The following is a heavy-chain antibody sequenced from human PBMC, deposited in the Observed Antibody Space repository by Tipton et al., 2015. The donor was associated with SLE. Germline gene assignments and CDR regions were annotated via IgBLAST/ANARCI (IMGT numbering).Heavy chain of an antibody. J-gene: IGHJ4*02. CDR1: GGSINDSPYY. Sequence: TLSLTCTVSGGSINDSPYYWGWIRQPPGKGLEWIGSIDYSGSTYYYPSLKSRITISVDTSKNQFSLEVRSVTAADTAVYYCVRLRSKVLIDYWGQGTLVTVSS. CDR2: IDYSGST. V-gene: IGHV4-39*07. CDR3: VRLRSKVLIDY. D-gene: IGHD2-8*01.